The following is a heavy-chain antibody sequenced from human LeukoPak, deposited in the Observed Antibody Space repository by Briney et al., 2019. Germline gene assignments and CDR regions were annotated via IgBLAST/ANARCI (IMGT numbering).Heavy chain of an antibody. CDR2: IIPIFGPA. V-gene: IGHV1-69*13. CDR1: AGTFSSYA. Sequence: SVKVSCHASAGTFSSYATSWVRQAPGQGLEWMGGIIPIFGPANYAQKFQGRVTIPADESTSTAYMELSSLRSEDTAVYYCARIYSSGWDYYFDYWGQGTLVTVSS. D-gene: IGHD6-19*01. CDR3: ARIYSSGWDYYFDY. J-gene: IGHJ4*02.